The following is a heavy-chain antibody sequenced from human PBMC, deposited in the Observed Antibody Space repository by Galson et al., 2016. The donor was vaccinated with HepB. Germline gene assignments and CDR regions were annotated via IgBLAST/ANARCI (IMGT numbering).Heavy chain of an antibody. V-gene: IGHV3-23*01. CDR1: GLTYSSLA. CDR3: ASQGYCGGDCYKGLGAFDI. J-gene: IGHJ3*02. D-gene: IGHD2-21*02. Sequence: SLRLSCAASGLTYSSLAMSWVRQAPGKGLEWVSVISGRGGSTYYADSVKGRFTITRDSSLYLQMNSLRVEDTTVYYCASQGYCGGDCYKGLGAFDIWGPGTMVTVSS. CDR2: ISGRGGST.